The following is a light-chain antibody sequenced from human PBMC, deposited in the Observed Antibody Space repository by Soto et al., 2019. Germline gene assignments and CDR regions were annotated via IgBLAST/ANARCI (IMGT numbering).Light chain of an antibody. Sequence: IQATQTPSSQTASVGERVTITSRGSQGISNYLDWYQQKPGKVPKLLIYVASTLQSGVPSRFSGSGSGTDFRLSIRILQPEDDASYYCQSYLSGSFTCGGGTKVDIK. V-gene: IGKV1-27*01. CDR1: QGISNY. CDR3: QSYLSGSFT. CDR2: VAS. J-gene: IGKJ4*01.